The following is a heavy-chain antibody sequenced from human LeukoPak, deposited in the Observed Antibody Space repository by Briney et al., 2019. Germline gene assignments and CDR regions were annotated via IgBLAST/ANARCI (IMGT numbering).Heavy chain of an antibody. D-gene: IGHD6-6*01. Sequence: VGSLRLSCAASGFTFSSYSMNWVRQAPGKGLEWLSYLSSSSSTIYYADSVKGRFTISRDNAQNSLYLQMNSLRDEDTAVYYCARATLAVQYYFDYWGQGTLVTVSS. CDR1: GFTFSSYS. CDR3: ARATLAVQYYFDY. CDR2: LSSSSSTI. V-gene: IGHV3-48*02. J-gene: IGHJ4*02.